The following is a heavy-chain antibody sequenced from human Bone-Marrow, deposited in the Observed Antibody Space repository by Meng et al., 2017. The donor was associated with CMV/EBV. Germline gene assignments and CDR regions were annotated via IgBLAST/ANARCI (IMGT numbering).Heavy chain of an antibody. J-gene: IGHJ6*02. CDR2: IYYSGST. CDR3: AAHIVVVPAADYYYYGMDV. V-gene: IGHV4-39*07. D-gene: IGHD2-2*01. CDR1: GGSISSSSYY. Sequence: SEPLSLTCTVSGGSISSSSYYWGWIRQPPGKGLEWIGSIYYSGSTYYNPSLKSRVTISVDTSKNQFSLKLSSVTAADTAVYYCAAHIVVVPAADYYYYGMDVWGQGTTVTVSS.